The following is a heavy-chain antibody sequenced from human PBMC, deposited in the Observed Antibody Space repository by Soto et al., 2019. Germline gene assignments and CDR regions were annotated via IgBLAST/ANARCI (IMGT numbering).Heavy chain of an antibody. CDR2: ISGSGGST. D-gene: IGHD3-3*01. CDR3: AKDSYYDFWSGYTNWFDP. CDR1: GFTFSSYA. J-gene: IGHJ5*02. Sequence: PGGSLRLSCAASGFTFSSYAMSWVRQAPGKGLEWVSAISGSGGSTYYADSVKGRFTISRDNSKNTQYLQMNSLRAEDTAVYYCAKDSYYDFWSGYTNWFDPWGQGTLVTVSS. V-gene: IGHV3-23*01.